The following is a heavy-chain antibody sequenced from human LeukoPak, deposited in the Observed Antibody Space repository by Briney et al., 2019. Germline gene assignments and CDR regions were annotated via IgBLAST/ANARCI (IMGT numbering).Heavy chain of an antibody. CDR3: AKGRWLQNSGFDY. CDR2: ISGSGGST. D-gene: IGHD5-24*01. CDR1: GFTFSSYA. J-gene: IGHJ4*02. V-gene: IGHV3-23*01. Sequence: GGSLRLSCAASGFTFSSYAMSWVRQAPGKGLEWVSAISGSGGSTYYADSVKGRFTISRDNSKNTLYLQLNSLRAEDTAVYYCAKGRWLQNSGFDYWGQGTLVTVSS.